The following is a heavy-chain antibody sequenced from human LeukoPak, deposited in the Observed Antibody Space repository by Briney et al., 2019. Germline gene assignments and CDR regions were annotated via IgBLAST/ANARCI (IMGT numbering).Heavy chain of an antibody. Sequence: GASVKVSCKASGYTFTSYAMHWVRQAPGQRLEWMGWINAGNGNTKYSQEFQGRVTITRDTSASTAYMELSSLRSEDMAVYYCARGYCSGGSCYFDFDYWGQGTLVTVSS. CDR3: ARGYCSGGSCYFDFDY. V-gene: IGHV1-3*03. D-gene: IGHD2-15*01. J-gene: IGHJ4*02. CDR2: INAGNGNT. CDR1: GYTFTSYA.